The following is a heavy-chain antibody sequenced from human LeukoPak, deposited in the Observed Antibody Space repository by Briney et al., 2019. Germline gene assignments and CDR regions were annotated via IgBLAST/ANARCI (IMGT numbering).Heavy chain of an antibody. J-gene: IGHJ4*02. Sequence: GESLKISCKGSGYSFTSYWIGWVRQMPGKGLGWMGIIYPGDSDTRYSPSFQGQVTISADKSISTAYLQWSSLKASDTAMYYCARASYDSSGYYLVSFFDYWGQGTLVTVSS. CDR2: IYPGDSDT. V-gene: IGHV5-51*01. CDR1: GYSFTSYW. D-gene: IGHD3-22*01. CDR3: ARASYDSSGYYLVSFFDY.